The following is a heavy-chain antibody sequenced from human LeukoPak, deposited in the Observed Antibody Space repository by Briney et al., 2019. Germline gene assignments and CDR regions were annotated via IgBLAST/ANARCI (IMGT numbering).Heavy chain of an antibody. D-gene: IGHD1-1*01. V-gene: IGHV3-64D*09. CDR3: VKITSVTGGDC. CDR1: GFTFSAYA. CDR2: ISSNGGSS. J-gene: IGHJ4*02. Sequence: GGTLRLSCAASGFTFSAYAMYWVRQAPGKGLEYVSGISSNGGSSFYADSVKGRFTISRDNSKNTLYLQMSSLRAEDTAVYYCVKITSVTGGDCWGQGTRLTVSS.